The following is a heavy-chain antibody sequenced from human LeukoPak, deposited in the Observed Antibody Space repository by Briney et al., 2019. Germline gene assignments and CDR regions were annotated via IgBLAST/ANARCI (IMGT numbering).Heavy chain of an antibody. D-gene: IGHD2-2*03. CDR2: INTYSGKT. Sequence: ASVKVSCKASGFTFTDHYMHWVRQAPGQGLEWMGWINTYSGKTNYAQKFQGRVTMITDTSASTAYMELRSLRSDDTAVFYCARDLGYCSFTRCNRKWFEPWGQGTLVTVSS. CDR1: GFTFTDHY. J-gene: IGHJ5*02. V-gene: IGHV1-18*04. CDR3: ARDLGYCSFTRCNRKWFEP.